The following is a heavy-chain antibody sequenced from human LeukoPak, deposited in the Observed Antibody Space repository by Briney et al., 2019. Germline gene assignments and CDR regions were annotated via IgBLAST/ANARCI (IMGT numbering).Heavy chain of an antibody. J-gene: IGHJ4*02. D-gene: IGHD6-13*01. CDR2: IRSKAYGGTT. Sequence: GGSLRLSCTASGFTFGDYAMSWFRQAPGKGLEWVGFIRSKAYGGTTEYAASVKGRFTISRDDSKSIAYPQMNSLKTEVTAVYYCTREYEQQLVRTPNWGQGTLVTVSS. V-gene: IGHV3-49*03. CDR3: TREYEQQLVRTPN. CDR1: GFTFGDYA.